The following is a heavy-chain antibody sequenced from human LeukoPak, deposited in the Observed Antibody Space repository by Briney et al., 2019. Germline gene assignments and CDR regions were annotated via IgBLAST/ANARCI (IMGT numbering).Heavy chain of an antibody. Sequence: SETLSLTCTVSGGSISSYYWSWIRQPPGKGLEWMGYIYYSGSTNYNPSLKSRVTISVDTSKNQFSLKLSSVTAADTAVYYCARLPFAWVPAAGKAFYYGMDVWGQGTTVTVSS. J-gene: IGHJ6*02. CDR2: IYYSGST. CDR3: ARLPFAWVPAAGKAFYYGMDV. V-gene: IGHV4-59*08. CDR1: GGSISSYY. D-gene: IGHD2-2*01.